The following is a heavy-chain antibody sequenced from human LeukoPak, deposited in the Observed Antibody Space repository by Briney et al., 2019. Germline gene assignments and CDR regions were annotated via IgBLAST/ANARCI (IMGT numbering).Heavy chain of an antibody. CDR2: IVPILDIT. CDR1: GGTFSNYA. D-gene: IGHD2/OR15-2a*01. V-gene: IGHV1-69*04. CDR3: ATEIGGGPYYFDP. Sequence: GASVKVSCKASGGTFSNYAITWVRQAPGQGFEFMGRIVPILDITNYAQKFQGRVTITAERSTTTAYMELSSLRFDDTAVYYCATEIGGGPYYFDPWGQGTLVTVSS. J-gene: IGHJ4*02.